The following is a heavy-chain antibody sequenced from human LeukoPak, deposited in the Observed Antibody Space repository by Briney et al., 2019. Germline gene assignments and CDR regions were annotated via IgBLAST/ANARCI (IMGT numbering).Heavy chain of an antibody. J-gene: IGHJ4*02. Sequence: GGSLRLSCAASGFTFSSYNMNWVRQAPGKGLEWVSSIRSSASYIHYADLVKGRFTISRDNAKNSLFLQMNSLRAEDTAVYYCAREYGPRYFDYWGQGTLVTVSS. CDR1: GFTFSSYN. V-gene: IGHV3-21*01. D-gene: IGHD4-17*01. CDR3: AREYGPRYFDY. CDR2: IRSSASYI.